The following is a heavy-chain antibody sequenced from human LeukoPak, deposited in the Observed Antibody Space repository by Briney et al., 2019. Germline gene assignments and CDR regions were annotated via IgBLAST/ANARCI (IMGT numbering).Heavy chain of an antibody. CDR3: ARDCSGGSCYSPFDY. CDR1: GFTFSSYW. J-gene: IGHJ4*02. D-gene: IGHD2-15*01. Sequence: PGGSLRLSCAASGFTFSSYWMHWVRQAPGKGLVWVSRINSDGSSTSYADSVKGRFTISRDNAKNTLYLQMNSLRAEDTAVYYCARDCSGGSCYSPFDYWGQGTLVTVSS. V-gene: IGHV3-74*01. CDR2: INSDGSST.